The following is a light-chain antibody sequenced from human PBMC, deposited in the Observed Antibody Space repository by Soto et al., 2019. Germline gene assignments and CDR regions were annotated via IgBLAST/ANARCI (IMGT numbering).Light chain of an antibody. V-gene: IGKV3-20*01. CDR2: GAF. CDR1: QSISSSY. CDR3: QQYVSLPIT. Sequence: VLPQSPATLSLSPEERGTLSCRASQSISSSYLAWYQQKPGKAPRLLIYGAFSRATGIPDRFSGSGSGTDFTLTINRVAPEDFAVYYCQQYVSLPITFGQGTRLEI. J-gene: IGKJ5*01.